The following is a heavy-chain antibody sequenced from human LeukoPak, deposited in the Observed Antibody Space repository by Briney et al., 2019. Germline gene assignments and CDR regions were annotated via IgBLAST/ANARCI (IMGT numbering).Heavy chain of an antibody. J-gene: IGHJ2*01. CDR1: GGSISSSSYY. V-gene: IGHV4-39*07. CDR2: IYHSGST. D-gene: IGHD4-11*01. CDR3: ARRYSNYWYFDL. Sequence: PSETLSLTCTVSGGSISSSSYYWGWIRQPPGKGLEWIGSIYHSGSTYYNPSLKSRFTISVDTSKNQFSLKLSSVTAADTAVYYCARRYSNYWYFDLWGRGTLVTVSS.